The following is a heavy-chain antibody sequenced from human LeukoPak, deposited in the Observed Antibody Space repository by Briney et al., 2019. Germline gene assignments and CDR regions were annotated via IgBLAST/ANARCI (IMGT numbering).Heavy chain of an antibody. J-gene: IGHJ4*02. V-gene: IGHV3-23*01. Sequence: GGSLRLSCAASGFTFDDYGMSWVRQAPGKGLEWVSAISGSGGSTYYADSVKGRFTISRDNSKNTLYLQMNSLRAEDTAVYYCAKDRSPLVAAYYFDYWGQGTLVTVSS. CDR3: AKDRSPLVAAYYFDY. CDR1: GFTFDDYG. D-gene: IGHD5-12*01. CDR2: ISGSGGST.